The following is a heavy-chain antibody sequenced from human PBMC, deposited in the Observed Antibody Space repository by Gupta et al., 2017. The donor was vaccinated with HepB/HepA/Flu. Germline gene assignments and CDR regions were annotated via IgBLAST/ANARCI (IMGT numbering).Heavy chain of an antibody. J-gene: IGHJ5*02. V-gene: IGHV4-31*03. CDR2: IYYSGST. CDR1: GGSLSRGCSS. Sequence: QVQLQESGPGLVKPSQTLSRTCTVPGGSLSRGCSSLSCIRQHPGKGLEWIGYIYYSGSTYYNPSLKSRVTISEDTSKNQFSLKLSSVTAADTAVYYCARVVPAAFYNWFDPWGQGTLVTVSS. CDR3: ARVVPAAFYNWFDP. D-gene: IGHD2-2*01.